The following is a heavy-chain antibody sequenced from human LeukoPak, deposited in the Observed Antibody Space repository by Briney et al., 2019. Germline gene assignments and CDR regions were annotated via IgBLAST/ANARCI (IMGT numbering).Heavy chain of an antibody. CDR2: ISWNSGSI. V-gene: IGHV3-9*03. CDR3: AKGGYVVPAALFDP. J-gene: IGHJ5*02. CDR1: GFTFDDYA. Sequence: PGRSLRLSCAASGFTFDDYAMRWVRQAPGKGLEWVSGISWNSGSIGYADSVKGRFTISRDNAKSSLYLQMNSLRAEDMALYYCAKGGYVVPAALFDPWGQGTLVTVSS. D-gene: IGHD2-2*01.